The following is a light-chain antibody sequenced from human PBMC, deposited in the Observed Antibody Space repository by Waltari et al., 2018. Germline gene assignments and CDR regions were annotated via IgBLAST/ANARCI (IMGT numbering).Light chain of an antibody. CDR1: SSDAGGTNY. CDR2: EVH. Sequence: QSVLTQPPSASGSPGPPVTISCPGTSSDAGGTNYVPWYQQHPGKAPNLMIYEVHKRPSGVPDRFSGSKSGNTASLTVSGLQAEDEADYYCSSYGGSKVFGGGTKLTVL. J-gene: IGLJ3*02. V-gene: IGLV2-8*01. CDR3: SSYGGSKV.